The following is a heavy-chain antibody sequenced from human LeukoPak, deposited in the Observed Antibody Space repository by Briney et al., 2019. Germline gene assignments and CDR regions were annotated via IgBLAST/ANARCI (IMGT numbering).Heavy chain of an antibody. Sequence: GGSLRLSCAASGFTVSSNYMSWVRQAPGKGLEWVSVIYSGGSTYYADSVKGRFTISRDNSKNTLYLQMNSLRAEDTAVYYCASCRSGLWQQGDAFDIWGQGTMVTVSS. J-gene: IGHJ3*02. CDR2: IYSGGST. V-gene: IGHV3-53*01. CDR1: GFTVSSNY. CDR3: ASCRSGLWQQGDAFDI. D-gene: IGHD6-13*01.